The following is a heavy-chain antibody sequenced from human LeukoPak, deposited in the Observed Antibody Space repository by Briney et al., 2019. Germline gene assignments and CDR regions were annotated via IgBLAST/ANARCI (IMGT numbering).Heavy chain of an antibody. V-gene: IGHV3-21*01. CDR1: GFTFRSYS. D-gene: IGHD2-2*01. Sequence: GGSLRLSCAASGFTFRSYSMNWVRQAPGKGLEWVSSISTSRSYIYYADSVKGRFTISRDNAKNSLYLQMNSLRAEDTAVYFCARSGYSSTWYLQNFELDHWGQGTLVTVSS. CDR2: ISTSRSYI. J-gene: IGHJ4*02. CDR3: ARSGYSSTWYLQNFELDH.